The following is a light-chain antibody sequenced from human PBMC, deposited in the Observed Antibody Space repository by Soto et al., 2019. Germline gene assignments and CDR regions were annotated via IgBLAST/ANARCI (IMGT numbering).Light chain of an antibody. CDR1: QSVGSD. J-gene: IGKJ4*01. CDR3: HQYHGWPIT. CDR2: AIS. Sequence: IVMTQSPVTLSASPGERATLSCRASQSVGSDLAWYQQKPGQAPRLLIYAISTRATDVPARFSGSGSGTEFTLTISSLQSEDFAVYYCHQYHGWPITFGGGTKV. V-gene: IGKV3-15*01.